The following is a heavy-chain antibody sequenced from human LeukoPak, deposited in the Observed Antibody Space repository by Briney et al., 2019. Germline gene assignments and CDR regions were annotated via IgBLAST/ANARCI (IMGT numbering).Heavy chain of an antibody. CDR2: IWYHGNEI. J-gene: IGHJ4*02. CDR1: GFTFSSFG. Sequence: GGPLRLSCAASGFTFSSFGMHWVRKAPGKGLEWVAVIWYHGNEIHYVDSVKGRFTISRDNFRDTLYLQMDSLRAEDSAVYYCVRGSGGNGYGYWGDNWGQGTLVTVSS. D-gene: IGHD5-12*01. CDR3: VRGSGGNGYGYWGDN. V-gene: IGHV3-33*01.